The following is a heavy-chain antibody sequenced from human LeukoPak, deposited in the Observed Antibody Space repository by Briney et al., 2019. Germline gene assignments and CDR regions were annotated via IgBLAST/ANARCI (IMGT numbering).Heavy chain of an antibody. V-gene: IGHV3-53*01. D-gene: IGHD6-19*01. Sequence: GGSLRLSCAASGFTVSSNYMTWVRLAPGKGLEWVSVIYSGGNTYYADSVKGRFTISRDNSKNTLHLQMNSLRAEDTAVYYCAQGGKRAVAGTRSPQYFQHWGQGTLVTVSS. CDR1: GFTVSSNY. J-gene: IGHJ1*01. CDR3: AQGGKRAVAGTRSPQYFQH. CDR2: IYSGGNT.